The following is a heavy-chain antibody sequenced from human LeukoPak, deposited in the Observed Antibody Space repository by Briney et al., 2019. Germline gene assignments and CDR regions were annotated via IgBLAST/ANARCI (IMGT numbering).Heavy chain of an antibody. CDR2: IYYSGST. J-gene: IGHJ4*02. Sequence: KTSETLSLTCTVSGGSISSYYWSWIRQPPGKGLEWIGYIYYSGSTNYNPSLKSRVTISVDTSKNQFSLKLSSVTAADTAVYYCARQLDSSGFNFDYWDQGTLVTVSS. D-gene: IGHD3-22*01. CDR3: ARQLDSSGFNFDY. V-gene: IGHV4-59*08. CDR1: GGSISSYY.